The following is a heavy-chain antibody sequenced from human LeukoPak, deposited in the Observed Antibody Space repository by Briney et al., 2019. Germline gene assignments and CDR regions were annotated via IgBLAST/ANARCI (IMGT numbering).Heavy chain of an antibody. V-gene: IGHV4-59*01. CDR2: VYSSGGT. D-gene: IGHD4-17*01. CDR1: GDTFKTYY. J-gene: IGHJ6*02. Sequence: PSETLSLTCTISGDTFKTYYWSWIRRPPGKGLEWIGYVYSSGGTKYDSSNPSLKSRATISVDPSDNQFSLKLNSVTAADTALYYCATACHYEEYGLDVWGQGTTVTVSS. CDR3: ATACHYEEYGLDV.